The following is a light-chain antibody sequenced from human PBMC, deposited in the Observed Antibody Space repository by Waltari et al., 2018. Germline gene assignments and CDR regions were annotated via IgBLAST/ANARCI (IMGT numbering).Light chain of an antibody. CDR1: QSISSRF. J-gene: IGKJ2*01. CDR2: GAS. CDR3: HQYSTSPYT. V-gene: IGKV3-20*01. Sequence: EIVLTQSPGTLSLSPGERATLSCRASQSISSRFLPGYQHKPGQSPRLVIYGASSRLTGIPARFSGSGCGTDFTLTISKLEPEDFAVYYCHQYSTSPYTFGQGTKLQI.